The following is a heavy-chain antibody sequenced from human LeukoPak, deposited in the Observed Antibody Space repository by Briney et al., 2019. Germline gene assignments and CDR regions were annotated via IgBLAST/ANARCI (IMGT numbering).Heavy chain of an antibody. Sequence: PGRSLRLSCAASGFTFSSYGMHWVRQAPGKGLARVAVISYDGSNKYYAESVKGRFTISRDNSKNTLYLQMNSLRAEDTAVYYCAKGMWAFGGVIVYDYWGQGTLVTVSS. CDR1: GFTFSSYG. CDR3: AKGMWAFGGVIVYDY. J-gene: IGHJ4*02. D-gene: IGHD3-16*02. V-gene: IGHV3-30*18. CDR2: ISYDGSNK.